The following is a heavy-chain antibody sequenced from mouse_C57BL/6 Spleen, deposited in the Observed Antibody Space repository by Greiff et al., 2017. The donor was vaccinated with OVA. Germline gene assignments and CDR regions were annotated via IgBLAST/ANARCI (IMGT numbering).Heavy chain of an antibody. D-gene: IGHD2-3*01. CDR2: IYPSDSET. CDR3: AREGWLLKYFDY. J-gene: IGHJ2*01. V-gene: IGHV1-61*01. CDR1: GYTFTSYW. Sequence: VQLQQPGAELVRPGSSVKLSCKASGYTFTSYWMDWVKQRPGQGLEWIGNIYPSDSETHYNQKFKDKATLTVDKSSSTAYMQLSSLTSEDSAVYYCAREGWLLKYFDYWGQGTTLTVSS.